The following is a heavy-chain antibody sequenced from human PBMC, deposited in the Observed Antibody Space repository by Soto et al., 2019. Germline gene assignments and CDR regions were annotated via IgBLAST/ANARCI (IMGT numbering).Heavy chain of an antibody. J-gene: IGHJ4*02. V-gene: IGHV2-5*02. CDR3: ARLTRGVYDLDRLWEKFDY. CDR2: IYWDDDK. D-gene: IGHD5-12*01. CDR1: GFSLSTYGMG. Sequence: QITVKESGLTLVKPTETLTLTCTFSGFSLSTYGMGVGWIRQPPGKALEWLALIYWDDDKRYSPSLRSRLTNPKDTPKNQVDLTMTSMDPVDTATYYCARLTRGVYDLDRLWEKFDYWGQGTLVTVSS.